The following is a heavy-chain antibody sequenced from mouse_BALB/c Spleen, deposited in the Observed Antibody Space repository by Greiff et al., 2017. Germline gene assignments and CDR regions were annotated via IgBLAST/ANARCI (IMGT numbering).Heavy chain of an antibody. CDR3: ARDLYDGYYRAY. V-gene: IGHV2-9*02. CDR1: GFSLTGYG. J-gene: IGHJ3*01. D-gene: IGHD2-3*01. Sequence: EKLVESGPGLVAPSQSLSITCTVSGFSLTGYGVNWVRQPPGKGLEWLGVIWAGGSTNYNSALMSRLSISKDNSKSQVFLKMNSLQTDDTAMYYCARDLYDGYYRAYWGQGTLVTVSA. CDR2: IWAGGST.